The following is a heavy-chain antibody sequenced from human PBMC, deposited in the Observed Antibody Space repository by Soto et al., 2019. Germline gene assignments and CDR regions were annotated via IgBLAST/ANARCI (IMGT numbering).Heavy chain of an antibody. Sequence: SETLSLTCFVSGYSISAGGYYWSWIRHHPGKGLEWIGYIYSSGSIIYNPSLRSRVTMSVHTSQNQFSMSLSSVTAADTAVYYCARNRGNYFDYWGQGTLVTVSS. CDR3: ARNRGNYFDY. CDR1: GYSISAGGYY. J-gene: IGHJ4*02. CDR2: IYSSGSI. V-gene: IGHV4-61*08.